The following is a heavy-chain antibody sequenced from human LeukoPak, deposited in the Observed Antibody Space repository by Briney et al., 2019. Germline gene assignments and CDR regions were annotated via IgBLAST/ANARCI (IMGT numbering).Heavy chain of an antibody. CDR1: GGSFSSGGYY. CDR2: IYYSGST. D-gene: IGHD3-22*01. CDR3: ASSSGPEYFQH. J-gene: IGHJ1*01. V-gene: IGHV4-31*03. Sequence: NPSETLSLTCTVSGGSFSSGGYYWSWIRQHPGKGLEWIGYIYYSGSTYYNPSLKSRVTISVDTSKNQFSLKLSSVTAADTAVYYCASSSGPEYFQHWGQGTLVTVSS.